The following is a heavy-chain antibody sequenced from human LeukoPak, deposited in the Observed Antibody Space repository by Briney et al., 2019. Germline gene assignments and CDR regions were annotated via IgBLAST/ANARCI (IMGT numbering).Heavy chain of an antibody. J-gene: IGHJ3*02. CDR2: MNPNSGNT. CDR3: ARGINPYGDDAFDI. Sequence: EASVKVSCKASGYIFTNYFLYWVRQATGQGLEWMGWMNPNSGNTGYAQKFQGRVTMTRNTSISTAYMELSSLRSEDTAVYYCARGINPYGDDAFDIWGQGTMVTVSS. CDR1: GYIFTNYF. D-gene: IGHD4-17*01. V-gene: IGHV1-8*01.